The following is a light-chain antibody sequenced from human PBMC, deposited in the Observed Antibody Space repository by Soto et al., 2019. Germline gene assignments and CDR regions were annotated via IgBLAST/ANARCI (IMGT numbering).Light chain of an antibody. J-gene: IGKJ2*01. CDR2: GAS. CDR1: QRIASNY. V-gene: IGKV3-20*01. CDR3: QQYGTSFT. Sequence: EIVLTQSPGTLSLSPGERATLSCKSSQRIASNYLAWYQQRPGQAPRLLIYGASSRATGIPDRFSGSGSGTEFTLTISGLEPEDFAAYYCQQYGTSFTFGLGTKLQIK.